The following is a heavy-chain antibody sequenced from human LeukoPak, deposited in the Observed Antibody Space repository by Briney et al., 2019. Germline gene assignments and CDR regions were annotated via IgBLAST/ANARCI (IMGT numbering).Heavy chain of an antibody. V-gene: IGHV3-9*01. Sequence: GGSLRLSYAASGFTFDDYAMHWVRQAPGKGLEWVSGISWSSGSIGYADSVKGRFTISRDNAKNSLYLQMNSLRAEDTALCYCAKGHSSSWYSDYFDYWGQGTLVAVSS. CDR2: ISWSSGSI. J-gene: IGHJ4*02. D-gene: IGHD6-13*01. CDR1: GFTFDDYA. CDR3: AKGHSSSWYSDYFDY.